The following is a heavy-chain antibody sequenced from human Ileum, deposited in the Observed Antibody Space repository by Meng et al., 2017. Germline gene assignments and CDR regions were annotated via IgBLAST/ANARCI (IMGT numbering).Heavy chain of an antibody. V-gene: IGHV4-30-4*01. CDR3: ARAPKYCTNAVCSRPLDS. D-gene: IGHD2-8*01. Sequence: QVQLQESGPRLVKPSQTLSPTCTVLGGSISSGEYYWSWVRQSPGKGPEWIGYIYSNGNTYSNPSLRGRLMISIDTSKNQFSLKLSSVTAADTAVYYCARAPKYCTNAVCSRPLDSWGQGTLVTVSS. CDR1: GGSISSGEYY. CDR2: IYSNGNT. J-gene: IGHJ4*02.